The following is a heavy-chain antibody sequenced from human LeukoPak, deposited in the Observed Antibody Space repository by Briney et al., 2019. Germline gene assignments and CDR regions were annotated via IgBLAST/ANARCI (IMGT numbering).Heavy chain of an antibody. D-gene: IGHD3-3*01. J-gene: IGHJ4*02. CDR2: ISAYNGNT. V-gene: IGHV1-18*01. CDR1: GYTFTSYG. Sequence: ASVKVSCKASGYTFTSYGISWVRQAPGQGLEWMGWISAYNGNTNYAQKLQGRVTMTEDTSTDTAYMELSSLRSEDTAVYYCATRYRIFGVVIIGGHFDYWGQGTLVTVSS. CDR3: ATRYRIFGVVIIGGHFDY.